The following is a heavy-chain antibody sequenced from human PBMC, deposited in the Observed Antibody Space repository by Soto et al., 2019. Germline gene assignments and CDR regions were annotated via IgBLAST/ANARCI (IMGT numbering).Heavy chain of an antibody. Sequence: QVQLVESGGGLVKPGGPLRLPCEASGFPLRDYYMPWIRKAPGKGLGGISYISSSATIIYYADSVKGRFTISRDNAKTSLYLQMNSLRADDTAVYYCARAVKQWLVGGDYYYYYMDVWGKGTTVTVSS. CDR3: ARAVKQWLVGGDYYYYYMDV. CDR2: ISSSATII. V-gene: IGHV3-11*01. CDR1: GFPLRDYY. J-gene: IGHJ6*03. D-gene: IGHD6-19*01.